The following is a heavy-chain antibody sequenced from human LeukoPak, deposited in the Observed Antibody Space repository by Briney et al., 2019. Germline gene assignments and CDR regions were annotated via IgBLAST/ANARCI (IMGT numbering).Heavy chain of an antibody. D-gene: IGHD3-3*01. CDR2: IYYSGST. CDR3: ASGYDFWSGYSPKKY. CDR1: GGSISSSSYY. J-gene: IGHJ4*02. V-gene: IGHV4-39*01. Sequence: SETLSLTCTVSGGSISSSSYYWGWIRQPPGKGLEWIGSIYYSGSTYYNPSLKSRVTISVDTSKNQFSLKLSSVTAADTAVYYCASGYDFWSGYSPKKYWGQGTLVTVSS.